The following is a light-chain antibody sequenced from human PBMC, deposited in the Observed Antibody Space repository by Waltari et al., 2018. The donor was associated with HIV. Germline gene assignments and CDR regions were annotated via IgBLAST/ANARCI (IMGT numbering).Light chain of an antibody. J-gene: IGLJ1*01. Sequence: SALIYPSYVAGSPGRSITISCSGSRLDPGPSPYDSWYQQFSGEAPKLIIYDVHMRPSGVSDRFSASMSGTTASLTISGLQTDDEAGYFCSSFSSGPSLYIFGGGTQVSVL. CDR3: SSFSSGPSLYI. V-gene: IGLV2-14*03. CDR2: DVH. CDR1: RLDPGPSPY.